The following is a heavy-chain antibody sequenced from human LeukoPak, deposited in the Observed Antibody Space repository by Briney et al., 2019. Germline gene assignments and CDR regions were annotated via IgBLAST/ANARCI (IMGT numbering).Heavy chain of an antibody. CDR3: ARSTCSGGSCFSRFDP. V-gene: IGHV4-59*01. J-gene: IGHJ5*02. CDR2: IYYSGST. CDR1: GGSISSYY. D-gene: IGHD2-15*01. Sequence: SETLSLTCTVSGGSISSYYWSWIRQPPGKGLEWIGYIYYSGSTNYNPSLKSRVTISVDTSKNQFSLKLSSVTAADTAVYYCARSTCSGGSCFSRFDPWGQGTLVTVSS.